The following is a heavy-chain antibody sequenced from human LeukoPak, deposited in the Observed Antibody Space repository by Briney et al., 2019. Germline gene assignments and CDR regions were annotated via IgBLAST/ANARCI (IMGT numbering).Heavy chain of an antibody. Sequence: SETLSLTCTVSGGSISSSSYYWGWIRQPPGKGLEWIGSIYYSGSTYYNPSLKSRVTISVDTSKNQFSLKLSSVTAADTAVYYCARLYGDFFHRHFDYWGQGTLVTVSS. J-gene: IGHJ4*02. CDR2: IYYSGST. D-gene: IGHD4-17*01. CDR1: GGSISSSSYY. V-gene: IGHV4-39*01. CDR3: ARLYGDFFHRHFDY.